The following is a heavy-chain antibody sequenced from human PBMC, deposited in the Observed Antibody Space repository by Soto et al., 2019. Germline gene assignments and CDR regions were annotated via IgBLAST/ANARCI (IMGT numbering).Heavy chain of an antibody. CDR1: GFTFSSYG. D-gene: IGHD4-17*01. J-gene: IGHJ4*02. CDR2: IWYDGSNK. CDR3: AIGMTTPYYFDY. V-gene: IGHV3-33*01. Sequence: QVQLVESGGGVVQPGRSLRLSCAASGFTFSSYGMHWVRQAPGKGLEWVAVIWYDGSNKYYADSVKGRFTISRDNSKNTLYLQMNSLRAEDTAVYYCAIGMTTPYYFDYWGQGTLVTVSS.